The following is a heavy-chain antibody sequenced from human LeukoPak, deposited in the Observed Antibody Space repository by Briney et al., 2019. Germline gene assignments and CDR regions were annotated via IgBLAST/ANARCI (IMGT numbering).Heavy chain of an antibody. D-gene: IGHD3-22*01. V-gene: IGHV1-2*04. J-gene: IGHJ4*02. CDR1: GYTFTVYY. CDR3: ARGSSDSSGYPIYYFDY. CDR2: INPNSGGT. Sequence: VASVKVSCKASGYTFTVYYMHWVRQAPGQGLEWMGWINPNSGGTNYAQKFQGWVTMTRDTSISTAYMELSRLRSDDTAVYYCARGSSDSSGYPIYYFDYWGQGTLVTVSS.